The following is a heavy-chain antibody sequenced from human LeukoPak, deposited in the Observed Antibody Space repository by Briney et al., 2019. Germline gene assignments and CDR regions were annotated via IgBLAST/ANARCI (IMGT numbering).Heavy chain of an antibody. CDR3: ARGRRYYDILTGYYRRYNWFDP. CDR2: INPYSGDT. CDR1: GYTFTGYH. Sequence: ASVKVSCKASGYTFTGYHIHWVRQAPGQGLEWMGRINPYSGDTNFAQKFQGRVTMTRDTSISTAYMELSRLRSDDTAVYYCARGRRYYDILTGYYRRYNWFDPWGQGTLVTVSS. J-gene: IGHJ5*02. V-gene: IGHV1-2*06. D-gene: IGHD3-9*01.